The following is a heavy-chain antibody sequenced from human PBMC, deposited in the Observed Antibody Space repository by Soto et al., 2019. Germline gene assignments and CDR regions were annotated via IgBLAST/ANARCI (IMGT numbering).Heavy chain of an antibody. D-gene: IGHD4-17*01. CDR2: ISYDGSDK. CDR3: AKSYGDYRFGGMEY. Sequence: PGGSLRLSCVVSGLTFSNYAMHWVRQAPGKGLEWVAVISYDGSDKYYADSVKGRFTISRDNSKNTLFLQMNNLRAEDTAVYYCAKSYGDYRFGGMEYSGHATRVT. V-gene: IGHV3-30*18. CDR1: GLTFSNYA. J-gene: IGHJ4*03.